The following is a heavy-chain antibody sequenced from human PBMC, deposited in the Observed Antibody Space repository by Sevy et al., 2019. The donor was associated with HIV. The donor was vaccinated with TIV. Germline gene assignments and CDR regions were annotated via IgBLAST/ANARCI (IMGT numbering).Heavy chain of an antibody. CDR2: ISAYNGNT. D-gene: IGHD2-15*01. J-gene: IGHJ4*02. CDR3: ASSYCSGGSCSQFDY. CDR1: GYTFTSYG. V-gene: IGHV1-18*01. Sequence: ASVKVSCKASGYTFTSYGISWVRQAPGQGLEWMGWISAYNGNTNYAQKLQGRVTMTTDTSTSTAYMELRSLRSDDTAVYYCASSYCSGGSCSQFDYWCQGTLVTVSS.